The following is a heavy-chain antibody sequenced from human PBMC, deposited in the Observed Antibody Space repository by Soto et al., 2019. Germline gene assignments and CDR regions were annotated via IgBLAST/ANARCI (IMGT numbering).Heavy chain of an antibody. CDR3: ARENYYKPDY. CDR1: GFTFSNTW. CDR2: ITGDGSST. Sequence: EVQLVESGGGSAQPGGSLRLSCAASGFTFSNTWMHWVRQAPGEGLVWVSLITGDGSSTTYADFVKGRFTISRDNAKKTLYLQMNSLRAEDTAVYYCARENYYKPDYWGQGIPVTVSS. D-gene: IGHD3-10*01. V-gene: IGHV3-74*01. J-gene: IGHJ4*02.